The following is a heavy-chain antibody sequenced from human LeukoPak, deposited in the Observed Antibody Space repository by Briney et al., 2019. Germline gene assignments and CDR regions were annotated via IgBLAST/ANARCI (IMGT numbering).Heavy chain of an antibody. V-gene: IGHV4-61*09. J-gene: IGHJ4*02. D-gene: IGHD1-20*01. CDR1: GGSINGGSYY. CDR2: IFTTGST. CDR3: AKEKYNWNDGESASFDY. Sequence: SQTLSLTCSVSGGSINGGSYYWSWIRQPAGKPLEWIGHIFTTGSTSYNPSLRTRVTISEDSSKDQFSLNLKSVTAADTAVYYCAKEKYNWNDGESASFDYWGQGTLVTVSS.